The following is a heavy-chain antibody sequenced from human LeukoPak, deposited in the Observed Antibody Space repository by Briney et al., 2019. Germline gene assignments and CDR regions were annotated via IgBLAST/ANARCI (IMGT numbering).Heavy chain of an antibody. V-gene: IGHV4-59*01. D-gene: IGHD3-10*01. CDR1: GGSISSYY. CDR2: IYYCGST. J-gene: IGHJ4*02. Sequence: SETLSLTCTVSGGSISSYYWSWIRQPPGKGLEGIGYIYYCGSTNYNPSLKSRVTISVDPSKNQFSLKLSSVTAADTAVYYCARGRSGSYYNFDYWGQGTLVTVSS. CDR3: ARGRSGSYYNFDY.